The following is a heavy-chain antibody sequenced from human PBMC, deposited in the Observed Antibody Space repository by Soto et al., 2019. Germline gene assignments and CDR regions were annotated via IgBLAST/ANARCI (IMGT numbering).Heavy chain of an antibody. CDR1: GFTFSSYS. Sequence: PGGSLRLSCAASGFTFSSYSMNWVRQAPGKGLEWVSYISSSSSTIYYADSVKGRFTISRDDAKNSLYLQMNSLRDEDTAVYYCARGGPWLVVVPQFDYWGQGTLVTVSS. J-gene: IGHJ4*02. CDR2: ISSSSSTI. D-gene: IGHD2-2*01. V-gene: IGHV3-48*02. CDR3: ARGGPWLVVVPQFDY.